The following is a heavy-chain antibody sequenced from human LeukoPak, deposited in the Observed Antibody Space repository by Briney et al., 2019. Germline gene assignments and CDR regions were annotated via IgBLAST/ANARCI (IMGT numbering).Heavy chain of an antibody. CDR1: GFTFRSYA. D-gene: IGHD5-24*01. Sequence: GGSLRLSCAASGFTFRSYAMSWVRQAPGQGLELVSAISGGGDIIYYADSVKGRFTISRDNSKNTLYLQMNSLRAEDTAVYYCAKREGPYYFAYWGQGTLVTVSA. CDR3: AKREGPYYFAY. CDR2: ISGGGDII. J-gene: IGHJ4*02. V-gene: IGHV3-23*01.